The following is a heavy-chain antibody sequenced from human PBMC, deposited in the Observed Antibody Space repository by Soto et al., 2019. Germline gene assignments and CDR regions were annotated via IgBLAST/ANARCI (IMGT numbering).Heavy chain of an antibody. V-gene: IGHV4-28*01. D-gene: IGHD3-10*01. Sequence: SETLSLTWALSGYSISSSNLWGWIWQPPGKGLEWIGYIYYSGSTYYNPSMKSRVTISVDTSKNQFTLRRNSVTAVDTAVYYSAITRGDSQRHGLYDWAQGTLVTVSS. CDR1: GYSISSSNL. CDR2: IYYSGST. CDR3: AITRGDSQRHGLYD. J-gene: IGHJ4*02.